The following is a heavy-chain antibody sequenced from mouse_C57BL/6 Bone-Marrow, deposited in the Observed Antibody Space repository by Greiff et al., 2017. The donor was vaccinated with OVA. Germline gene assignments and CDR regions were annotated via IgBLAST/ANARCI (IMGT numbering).Heavy chain of an antibody. CDR3: ARHHYYGSSYDYAMDY. V-gene: IGHV5-9*01. D-gene: IGHD1-1*01. CDR1: GFTFSSYT. CDR2: ISGGGGNT. J-gene: IGHJ4*01. Sequence: DVMLVESGGGLVKPGGSLKLSCAASGFTFSSYTMSWVRQTPEKRLEWVATISGGGGNTYYPDSVKGRFTISRDNAKNTLYLQMSSLRSEDTALYYCARHHYYGSSYDYAMDYWGQGTSVTVSS.